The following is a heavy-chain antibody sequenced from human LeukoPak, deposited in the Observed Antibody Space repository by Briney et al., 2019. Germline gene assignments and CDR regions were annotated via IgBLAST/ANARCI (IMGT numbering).Heavy chain of an antibody. D-gene: IGHD4-4*01. Sequence: GGSLRLSCAASGFTFSSYIMNWVRQAPGKGLEWVSSISSSSSYIYYADSVRGRFTISRDNAKNSLYLQMNSLRAEDTAVYYCARARTTVTTTPLHWGQGTLVTVSS. V-gene: IGHV3-21*01. J-gene: IGHJ4*02. CDR1: GFTFSSYI. CDR3: ARARTTVTTTPLH. CDR2: ISSSSSYI.